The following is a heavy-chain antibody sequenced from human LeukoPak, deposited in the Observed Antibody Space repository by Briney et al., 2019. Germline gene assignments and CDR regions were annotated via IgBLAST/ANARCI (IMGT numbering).Heavy chain of an antibody. CDR2: MNPNSGNT. CDR3: AKCYGLVPDN. J-gene: IGHJ4*02. V-gene: IGHV1-8*01. CDR1: GYTFTSYD. D-gene: IGHD6-19*01. Sequence: ASVNVSFKASGYTFTSYDINWVRQATGPALEWMGWMNPNSGNTGYSQKFQGRVTITRNTSISSAYMELRSMRSEDTAVYYCAKCYGLVPDNWVQGTLVTGSS.